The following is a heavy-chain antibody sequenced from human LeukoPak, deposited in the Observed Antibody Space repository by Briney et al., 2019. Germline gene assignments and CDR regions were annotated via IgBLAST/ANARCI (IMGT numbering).Heavy chain of an antibody. Sequence: ASVKVSCKASGYTFTSYDINWVRQATGQGLEWMGWMNPNSGNTGYAQKFQGRVTMTRNTSISTAYMELSSLRSEDTAVYYCARAPQDYGGNSVYWGQGTLVTVSS. CDR2: MNPNSGNT. CDR3: ARAPQDYGGNSVY. J-gene: IGHJ4*02. D-gene: IGHD4-23*01. CDR1: GYTFTSYD. V-gene: IGHV1-8*01.